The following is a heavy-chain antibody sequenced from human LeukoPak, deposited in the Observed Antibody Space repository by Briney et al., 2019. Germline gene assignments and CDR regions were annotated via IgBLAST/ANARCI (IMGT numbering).Heavy chain of an antibody. CDR3: AREKAFDI. CDR1: GFSFSSYW. CDR2: IKHDGSEK. V-gene: IGHV3-7*01. Sequence: GGSLRLSCAASGFSFSSYWMTWVRQAPGKGLEWVANIKHDGSEKYYVDSVKGRFTISRDSAKNSLYLQMNSLRAEDTALYYCAREKAFDIWGQGTMVTVSS. J-gene: IGHJ3*02.